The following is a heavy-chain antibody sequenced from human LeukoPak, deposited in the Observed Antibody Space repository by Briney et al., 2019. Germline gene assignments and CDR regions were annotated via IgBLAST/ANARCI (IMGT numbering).Heavy chain of an antibody. CDR1: GGTFSSYA. CDR2: IIPIFGTA. V-gene: IGHV1-69*05. Sequence: GASVKVSCKASGGTFSSYAISWVRQAPGQGLEWMGRIIPIFGTANYAQKFQGGVTITTDESTSTAYMELSSLRSEDTAVYYCARGARGSSGYYDAFDIWGQGTMVTVSS. CDR3: ARGARGSSGYYDAFDI. J-gene: IGHJ3*02. D-gene: IGHD3-22*01.